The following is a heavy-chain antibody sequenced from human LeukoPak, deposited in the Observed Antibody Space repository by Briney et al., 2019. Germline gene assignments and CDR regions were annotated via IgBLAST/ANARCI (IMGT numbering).Heavy chain of an antibody. V-gene: IGHV3-30*03. CDR3: ARGRIAVAGTIDY. CDR1: GFTFSSYG. CDR2: ISYDGSNK. D-gene: IGHD6-19*01. Sequence: GRSLRLSCAASGFTFSSYGMHWVRQAPGKGLEWVAVISYDGSNKYYADSVKGRFTISRDTSKNTLYLQMNSLRAEDTAVYYCARGRIAVAGTIDYWGQGTLVTVSS. J-gene: IGHJ4*02.